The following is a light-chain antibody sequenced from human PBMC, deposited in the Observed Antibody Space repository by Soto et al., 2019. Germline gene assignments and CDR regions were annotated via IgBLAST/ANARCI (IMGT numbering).Light chain of an antibody. CDR1: QSISST. Sequence: TVMTQFPAPLSGSPGSIATLSCRASQSISSTLAWYQQKPGQAPKLLIYSASRMATGVPGRFSGSGSGTDFTLTISSLQSDDFAAYYCQQYNIYPWTFGQGSKVDIK. CDR3: QQYNIYPWT. CDR2: SAS. J-gene: IGKJ1*01. V-gene: IGKV3-15*01.